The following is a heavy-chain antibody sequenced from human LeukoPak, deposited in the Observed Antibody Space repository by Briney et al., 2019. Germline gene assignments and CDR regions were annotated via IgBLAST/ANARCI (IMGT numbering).Heavy chain of an antibody. V-gene: IGHV1-46*01. Sequence: ASVKVSCKASGYTFTSYYMHWVRQAPGQGLEWMGIINPSGGSTSYAQKFQGRVTMTRDTSTSTVYMELSSLRSEDTAVYYCASEQLLAVAGTRDALDIWGQGTMVTVSS. CDR2: INPSGGST. CDR3: ASEQLLAVAGTRDALDI. D-gene: IGHD6-19*01. J-gene: IGHJ3*02. CDR1: GYTFTSYY.